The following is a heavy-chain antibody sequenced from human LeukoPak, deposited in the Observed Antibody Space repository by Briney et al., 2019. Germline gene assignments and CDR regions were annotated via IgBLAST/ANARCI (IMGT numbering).Heavy chain of an antibody. CDR2: IYYSGST. CDR3: ARSVIMITFGGVTSFNY. CDR1: GGSISSSSYY. D-gene: IGHD3-16*01. J-gene: IGHJ4*02. V-gene: IGHV4-39*07. Sequence: SETLSLTCTVSGGSISSSSYYWGWIRQPPGKGLEWIGSIYYSGSTYYNPSLKSRVTISVDTSKNQFSLKLSSVTAADTAVYYCARSVIMITFGGVTSFNYWGQGTLVTVSS.